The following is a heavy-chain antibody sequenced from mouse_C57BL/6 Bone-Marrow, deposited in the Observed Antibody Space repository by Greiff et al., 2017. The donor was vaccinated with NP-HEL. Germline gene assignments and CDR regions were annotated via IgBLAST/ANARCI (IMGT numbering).Heavy chain of an antibody. J-gene: IGHJ1*03. CDR1: GFTFSSYG. D-gene: IGHD1-1*01. CDR2: ISSGGSYT. V-gene: IGHV5-6*02. CDR3: ARRAPFYYYWYFDV. Sequence: EVKLVESGGDLVKPGGSLKLSCAASGFTFSSYGMSWVRQTPDKRLEWVANISSGGSYTYYPDSVKGRFTISRDNAKNTLYLQMSSLKSEDTAMYYCARRAPFYYYWYFDVWGTGTTVTVSS.